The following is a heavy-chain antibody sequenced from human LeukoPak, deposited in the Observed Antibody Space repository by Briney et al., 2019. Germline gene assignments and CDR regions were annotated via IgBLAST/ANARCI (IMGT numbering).Heavy chain of an antibody. D-gene: IGHD6-13*01. J-gene: IGHJ4*02. CDR1: GGSISIDTFY. V-gene: IGHV4-39*01. Sequence: PSETLSLTCTVSGGSISIDTFYWGWIRQPPGKGLEWIGSIYYSGSTYYNPSLKSRVTISVDTSKNQFSLKLSSVTAADTAVYYCARYPRGAAAGNFDYWGQGTLVTVPS. CDR3: ARYPRGAAAGNFDY. CDR2: IYYSGST.